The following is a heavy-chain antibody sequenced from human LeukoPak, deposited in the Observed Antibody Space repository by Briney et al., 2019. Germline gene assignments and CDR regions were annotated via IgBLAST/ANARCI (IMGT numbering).Heavy chain of an antibody. Sequence: SVKVSCKSSGGTFSSSAISWVRQAPGQGLEWMGVIIPTFGAPNYAHNFQARVTITADESTNTAFMELSSMGSEDTAVYYCARIITPETASIEGDYFFDSWDQGTLATVSS. CDR2: IIPTFGAP. V-gene: IGHV1-69*13. CDR1: GGTFSSSA. D-gene: IGHD5-24*01. CDR3: ARIITPETASIEGDYFFDS. J-gene: IGHJ4*02.